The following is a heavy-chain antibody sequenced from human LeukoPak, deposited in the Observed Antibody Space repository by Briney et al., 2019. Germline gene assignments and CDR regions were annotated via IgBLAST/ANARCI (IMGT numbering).Heavy chain of an antibody. CDR3: ARGTTSCCNDAFDI. CDR2: ISSSSSYI. Sequence: GGSLRLSCAASGFTFSSYSMNWVRQAPGKGLEWVSSISSSSSYIYYADSVKGRFTISRDNAKYSLYLQMNSLRAEDTAVYYCARGTTSCCNDAFDIWGQGTMVTVSS. J-gene: IGHJ3*02. D-gene: IGHD2-2*01. CDR1: GFTFSSYS. V-gene: IGHV3-21*01.